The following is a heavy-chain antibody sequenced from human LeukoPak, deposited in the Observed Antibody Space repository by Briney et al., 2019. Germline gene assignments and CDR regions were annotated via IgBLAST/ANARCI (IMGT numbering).Heavy chain of an antibody. V-gene: IGHV1-2*02. J-gene: IGHJ4*02. D-gene: IGHD3-3*02. Sequence: GASVRVSCKASGYTFTGYYMHWVRQAPGQGLEWMGWINPNSGATNYAQKVQGRVTMTRDTSISTAYMELSRLRSDDTAVYYCARGIRVPYYFDYWGQGTLVTVSS. CDR1: GYTFTGYY. CDR3: ARGIRVPYYFDY. CDR2: INPNSGAT.